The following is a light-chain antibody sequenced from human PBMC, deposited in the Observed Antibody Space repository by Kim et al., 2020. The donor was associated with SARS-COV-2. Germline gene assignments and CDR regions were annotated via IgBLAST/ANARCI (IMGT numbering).Light chain of an antibody. Sequence: SYELTQPPSVSVSPGQTASITCSGDKLGDKYACWYQQKSGQSPVLVIYQDDKRPSGIPGRFSGSNSGNTATLTISGTQAMDGADYYCQAWDRGTVVFGGGTQLTVL. CDR3: QAWDRGTVV. J-gene: IGLJ3*02. V-gene: IGLV3-1*01. CDR2: QDD. CDR1: KLGDKY.